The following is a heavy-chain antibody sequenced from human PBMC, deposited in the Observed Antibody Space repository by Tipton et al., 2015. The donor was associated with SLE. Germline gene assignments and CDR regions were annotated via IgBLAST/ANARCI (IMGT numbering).Heavy chain of an antibody. CDR1: GISFSDHD. CDR2: IRHRDATT. Sequence: SLRLSCAASGISFSDHDMNWFRQAPGKGLEWISHIRHRDATTFYADSVKGRFTISRDDAKNSLYLHMSSLRVEDTALYYCARARNGDYADYWGQGTLVTVSS. J-gene: IGHJ4*02. D-gene: IGHD4-17*01. V-gene: IGHV3-11*01. CDR3: ARARNGDYADY.